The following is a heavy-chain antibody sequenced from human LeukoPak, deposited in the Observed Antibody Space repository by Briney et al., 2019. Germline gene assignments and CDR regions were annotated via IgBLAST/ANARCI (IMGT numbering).Heavy chain of an antibody. Sequence: GGSLRLSCVASGFTFSSYSMNWVRQAPGEGLEWVSSISSGSTYKYYADSVKGRFTISRDNAKNSLYLQMNSLRAEDTAVYYCVRDGQSTSYDYWGQGTLVTVSS. J-gene: IGHJ4*02. CDR3: VRDGQSTSYDY. V-gene: IGHV3-21*01. CDR2: ISSGSTYK. D-gene: IGHD6-6*01. CDR1: GFTFSSYS.